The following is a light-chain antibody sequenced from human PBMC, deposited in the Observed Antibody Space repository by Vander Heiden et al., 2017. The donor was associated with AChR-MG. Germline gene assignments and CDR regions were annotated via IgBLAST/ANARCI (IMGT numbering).Light chain of an antibody. V-gene: IGKV3-15*01. Sequence: IVMTQSPATLSVSLGETATLSCRASETIRTHLAWYQQKPGQAPRLHMYGASTRATGIPDRFSGSGSGTEFTLTISSLQSEDFAVYYCQQYNNWLRTVGPGTKVDIK. CDR1: ETIRTH. J-gene: IGKJ3*01. CDR3: QQYNNWLRT. CDR2: GAS.